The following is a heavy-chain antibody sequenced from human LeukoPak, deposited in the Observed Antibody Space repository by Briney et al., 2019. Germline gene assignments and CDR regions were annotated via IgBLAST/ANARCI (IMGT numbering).Heavy chain of an antibody. J-gene: IGHJ3*02. CDR1: GYSFTSFW. CDR2: IYPGDSDT. D-gene: IGHD2-2*01. V-gene: IGHV5-51*01. Sequence: GESLKISCKGSGYSFTSFWIGWVRQMPGKGLEWMGIIYPGDSDTRYSPSFQGQVTISADKSISTAYLQWSSLKASDTAMYYCARLVSSTSGGSDIWGQGTMVTVSS. CDR3: ARLVSSTSGGSDI.